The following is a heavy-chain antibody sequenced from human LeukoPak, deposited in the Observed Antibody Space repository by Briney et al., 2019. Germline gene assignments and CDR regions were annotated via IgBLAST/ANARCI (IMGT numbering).Heavy chain of an antibody. CDR1: GFTFSRSW. CDR3: ARAGEEDCTNGVCYLFGGYYYYYMDV. J-gene: IGHJ6*03. V-gene: IGHV3-74*01. CDR2: INSDGSST. D-gene: IGHD2-8*01. Sequence: GGSLRLSCAASGFTFSRSWMHWVRQAPGKGLVWVSRINSDGSSTTYADSVKGRFTISRDNAKNSLYLQMNSLRAEDTAVYYCARAGEEDCTNGVCYLFGGYYYYYMDVWGKGTTVTVSS.